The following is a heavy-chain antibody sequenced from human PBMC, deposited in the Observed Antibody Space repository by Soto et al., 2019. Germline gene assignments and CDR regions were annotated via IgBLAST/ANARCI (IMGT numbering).Heavy chain of an antibody. CDR1: GGSISSSSYY. CDR3: AKPLSEFSSWSPFDY. J-gene: IGHJ4*02. CDR2: IYYSGST. V-gene: IGHV4-39*01. D-gene: IGHD6-13*01. Sequence: SETLSLTCTVSGGSISSSSYYWGWIRQPPGKGLEWIGSIYYSGSTYYNPSLKSRVTISVDTSKNQFSLKLSSVTAADTAVYYCAKPLSEFSSWSPFDYWGQGTLVTVSS.